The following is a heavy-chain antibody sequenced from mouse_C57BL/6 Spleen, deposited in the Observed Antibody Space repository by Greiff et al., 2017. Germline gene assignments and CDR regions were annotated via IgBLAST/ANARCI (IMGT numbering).Heavy chain of an antibody. D-gene: IGHD2-4*01. Sequence: VQLQQSGAELVKPGASVKLSCTASGFNIKDYYMHWVKQRTEQGLEWIGRIDPEDGETKYAQKFKGKAPITADTSSNTAYLQLSSLTSEDTAVYYCARYDSGLYYAMDYWGQGTSVTVSS. CDR2: IDPEDGET. J-gene: IGHJ4*01. CDR1: GFNIKDYY. V-gene: IGHV14-2*01. CDR3: ARYDSGLYYAMDY.